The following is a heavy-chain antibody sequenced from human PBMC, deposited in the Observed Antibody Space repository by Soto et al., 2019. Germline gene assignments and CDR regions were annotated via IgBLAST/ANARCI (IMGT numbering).Heavy chain of an antibody. J-gene: IGHJ6*02. CDR3: ARVGSSCHSGGCYYYYGLGV. V-gene: IGHV4-61*01. CDR2: IYYSGST. D-gene: IGHD1-26*01. CDR1: GDSVGNGPYY. Sequence: QVRLQESGPGLVKPSETLSLSCLVSGDSVGNGPYYWSWIRQSPGEGLEWIADIYYSGSTNVNPSLESRVNSSIDMSKKQFCLELRSVTAADAAVYFWARVGSSCHSGGCYYYYGLGVWGQGTTVAISS.